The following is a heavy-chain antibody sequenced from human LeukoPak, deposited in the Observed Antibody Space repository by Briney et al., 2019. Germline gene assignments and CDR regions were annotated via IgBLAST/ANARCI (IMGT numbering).Heavy chain of an antibody. D-gene: IGHD1-26*01. CDR2: VSGSGGST. CDR3: AKGRGARYYNPMDV. Sequence: GGSLRLSCTGSGFAFSNSAISWVHKAPGKRLEWVSTVSGSGGSTYYADSVRGRFTISRDNSNNTAHLQMSGLRVDDTAIYYCAKGRGARYYNPMDVWGKGTTVTVSS. J-gene: IGHJ6*03. V-gene: IGHV3-23*01. CDR1: GFAFSNSA.